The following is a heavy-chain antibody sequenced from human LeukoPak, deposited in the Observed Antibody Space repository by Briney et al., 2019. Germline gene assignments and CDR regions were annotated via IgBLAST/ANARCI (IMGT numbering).Heavy chain of an antibody. CDR2: ISHDKIKE. CDR3: VREGGVQPFS. Sequence: PGGSVRLSCAASGFTFGVYAMHWVRQAPGKGLEWVAFISHDKIKEFYADSVRGRFTISRDNSKNTLYLQLNSLRLDDTAVYYCVREGGVQPFSWGQGALVTVSS. CDR1: GFTFGVYA. J-gene: IGHJ5*02. D-gene: IGHD2-8*01. V-gene: IGHV3-30*04.